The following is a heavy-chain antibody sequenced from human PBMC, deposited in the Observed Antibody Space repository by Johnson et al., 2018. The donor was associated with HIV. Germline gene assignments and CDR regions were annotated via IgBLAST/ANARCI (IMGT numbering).Heavy chain of an antibody. Sequence: QMQSVESGGGLVQPAGSLRLSCAASGFAVSCNYMSGVRQAPVTGLERVEFLRYAGNNTYYADSVKGRFTISRDNSKNTLYLQMNSLRAEDTAVYYCARGGPNWDYEPFSDAFDIWGQGTMVTVSS. CDR3: ARGGPNWDYEPFSDAFDI. J-gene: IGHJ3*02. V-gene: IGHV3-30*02. D-gene: IGHD1-7*01. CDR1: GFAVSCNY. CDR2: LRYAGNNT.